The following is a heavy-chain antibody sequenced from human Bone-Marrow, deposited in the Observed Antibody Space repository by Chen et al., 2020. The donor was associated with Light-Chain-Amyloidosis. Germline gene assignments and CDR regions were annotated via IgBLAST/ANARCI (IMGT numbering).Heavy chain of an antibody. D-gene: IGHD3-10*01. Sequence: QVQLQESGPGLVRPSETLSLTCTVSSGSITNYYWTWIRQPPGKGLEWIGYIYFSGTTNYNPSLKSRVTISVDTSKNQFSLKLTSVTAADTAVYYCASSDYGSGSYYFDYWGQGSLVTVSS. CDR3: ASSDYGSGSYYFDY. CDR2: IYFSGTT. CDR1: SGSITNYY. J-gene: IGHJ4*02. V-gene: IGHV4-59*01.